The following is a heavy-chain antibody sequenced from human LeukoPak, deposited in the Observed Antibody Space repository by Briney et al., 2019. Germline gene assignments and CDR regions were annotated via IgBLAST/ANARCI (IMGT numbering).Heavy chain of an antibody. D-gene: IGHD2-8*01. CDR2: ISSRSSYI. CDR1: GFTFSSYS. J-gene: IGHJ5*02. CDR3: ARSPDIVLMVYAWSPETRSNWFDP. Sequence: GGSLRLSCAASGFTFSSYSMNWVRQAPGKGLEWVSSISSRSSYIYYADSVKGRFTISRDNAKNSLYLQMNSLRAEDTAVYYCARSPDIVLMVYAWSPETRSNWFDPWGQGTLVTVSS. V-gene: IGHV3-21*01.